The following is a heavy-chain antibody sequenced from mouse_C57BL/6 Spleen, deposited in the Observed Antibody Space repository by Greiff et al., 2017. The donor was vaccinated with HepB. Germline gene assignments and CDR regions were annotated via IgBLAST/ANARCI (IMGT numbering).Heavy chain of an antibody. V-gene: IGHV1-66*01. Sequence: VQLQQSGPELVKPGASVKISCKASGYSFTSYYIHWVKQRPGQGLEWIGWIYPGSGNTKYNEKFKGKATLTADTSSSTAYMQLSSLTSEDSAVYYCARGVTTVVGDYWGQGTTLTVSS. D-gene: IGHD1-1*01. CDR3: ARGVTTVVGDY. CDR1: GYSFTSYY. CDR2: IYPGSGNT. J-gene: IGHJ2*01.